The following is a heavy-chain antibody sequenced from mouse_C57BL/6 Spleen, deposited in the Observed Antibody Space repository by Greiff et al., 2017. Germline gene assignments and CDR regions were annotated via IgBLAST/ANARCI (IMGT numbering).Heavy chain of an antibody. CDR3: ARHGSSYEFDY. J-gene: IGHJ2*01. Sequence: VQLVESGPGLVAPSQSLSITCTVSGFSLTSYAISWVRQPPGKGLEWLGVLWTGGGTNYNSALKSRLSISKDNSKSQVFLKINSLQTDDTARYYCARHGSSYEFDYWGQGTTRTVSS. V-gene: IGHV2-9-1*01. CDR1: GFSLTSYA. D-gene: IGHD1-1*01. CDR2: LWTGGGT.